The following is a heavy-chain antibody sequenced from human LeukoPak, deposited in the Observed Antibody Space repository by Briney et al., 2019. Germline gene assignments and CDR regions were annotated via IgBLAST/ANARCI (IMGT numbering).Heavy chain of an antibody. D-gene: IGHD5-18*01. Sequence: GESLKIPCKGSGDSFTSYCIGWGRQMPGKGLEWMGIINPGDSDTRYSPSFQGRVTISSDNSISTAYLQWSSLKASDTAMYYSARLGTVYTAMAVGYWGQGTLVTVSP. CDR3: ARLGTVYTAMAVGY. J-gene: IGHJ4*02. CDR1: GDSFTSYC. CDR2: INPGDSDT. V-gene: IGHV5-51*01.